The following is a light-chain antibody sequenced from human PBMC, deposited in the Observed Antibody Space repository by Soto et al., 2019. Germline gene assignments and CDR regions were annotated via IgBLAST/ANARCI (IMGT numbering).Light chain of an antibody. CDR3: QAYDSSLSGGV. CDR2: GNS. Sequence: QSVLTQPPSVSGAPGQRVTISCTGSSSNIGAGYDVHWYQQLPGTAPKLLIYGNSNRPSGVPDRFSGSKSGTSASLAITGRQAEEEADDYCQAYDSSLSGGVFGGGTKLTVL. V-gene: IGLV1-40*01. CDR1: SSNIGAGYD. J-gene: IGLJ3*02.